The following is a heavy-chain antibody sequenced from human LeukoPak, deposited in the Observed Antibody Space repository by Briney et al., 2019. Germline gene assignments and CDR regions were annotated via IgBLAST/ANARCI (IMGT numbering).Heavy chain of an antibody. Sequence: SETLSLTCAVYGGSFSGYYWSWIRQPPGKGLEWIGEINHSGSTDYNPSLKSRVTISIDRSKNQFSLSLTSMTAADSATYFCARVRVSIYGVVIHRVFDMWGQGTMVAVFS. CDR3: ARVRVSIYGVVIHRVFDM. J-gene: IGHJ3*02. CDR1: GGSFSGYY. D-gene: IGHD3-3*02. CDR2: INHSGST. V-gene: IGHV4-34*01.